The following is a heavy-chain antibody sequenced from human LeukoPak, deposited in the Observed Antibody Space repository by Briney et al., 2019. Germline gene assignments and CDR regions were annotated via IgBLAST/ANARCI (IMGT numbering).Heavy chain of an antibody. CDR1: GFTFDDYA. J-gene: IGHJ3*02. Sequence: GGSLRLSCAASGFTFDDYAMHWVRQAPGKGLEWVSGISWNSGSIGYADSVEGRFTISRDNAKNSLYLQMNSLRAEDTALYYCAKAITIFGVVIIGDAFDIWGQGTMVTVSS. CDR3: AKAITIFGVVIIGDAFDI. CDR2: ISWNSGSI. V-gene: IGHV3-9*01. D-gene: IGHD3-3*01.